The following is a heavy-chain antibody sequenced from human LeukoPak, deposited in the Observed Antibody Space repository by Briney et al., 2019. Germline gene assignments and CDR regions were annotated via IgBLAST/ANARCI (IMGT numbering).Heavy chain of an antibody. Sequence: GASVKVSCKASGYTFSSYDINWVRQATGQGLEWMGWMNPNSGNTGYAQEVQGRVTMTRNTSISTAYMELSSLRSEGTAVYYCARIVVRGVHPLGYWGQGTLVTVSS. CDR3: ARIVVRGVHPLGY. CDR2: MNPNSGNT. CDR1: GYTFSSYD. J-gene: IGHJ4*02. V-gene: IGHV1-8*01. D-gene: IGHD3-10*01.